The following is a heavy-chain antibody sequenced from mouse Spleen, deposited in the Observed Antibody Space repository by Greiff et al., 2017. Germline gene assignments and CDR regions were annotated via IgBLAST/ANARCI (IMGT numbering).Heavy chain of an antibody. CDR1: GFTFSSYA. V-gene: IGHV5-4*01. CDR2: ISDGGSYT. D-gene: IGHD2-2*01. J-gene: IGHJ4*01. CDR3: ARGNYGYHYYAMDY. Sequence: EVQGVESGGGLVKPGGSLKLSCAASGFTFSSYAMSWVRQTPEKRLEWVATISDGGSYTYYPDNVKGRFTISRDNAKNNLYLQMSHLKSEDTAMYYCARGNYGYHYYAMDYWGQGTSVTVSS.